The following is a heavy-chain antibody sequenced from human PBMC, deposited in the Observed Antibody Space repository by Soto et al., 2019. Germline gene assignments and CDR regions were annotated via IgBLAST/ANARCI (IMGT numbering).Heavy chain of an antibody. D-gene: IGHD1-7*01. Sequence: SETLSLTCTVSGGSISSSSYYWGWIRQPPGKGLEWIGSIYYSGSTYYNPSLKSRVTISVDTSKNQFSLKLSSVTAADTAVYYCARHPKELALYDYWGQGTLVTVSS. CDR1: GGSISSSSYY. CDR3: ARHPKELALYDY. CDR2: IYYSGST. V-gene: IGHV4-39*01. J-gene: IGHJ4*02.